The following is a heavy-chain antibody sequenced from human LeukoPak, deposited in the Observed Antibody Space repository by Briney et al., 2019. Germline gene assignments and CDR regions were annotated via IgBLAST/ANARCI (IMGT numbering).Heavy chain of an antibody. J-gene: IGHJ4*02. V-gene: IGHV3-30*04. Sequence: GGSLRLSCAASGFTFSSYAMHWVRQAPGKGLEWVAVISYDGSNKYYADSVKGRFTISRDNSKNTLYLQMNSLRAEDTAVYYCAKAQITMMEAVGYWGQGTLVTVSS. D-gene: IGHD3-22*01. CDR3: AKAQITMMEAVGY. CDR2: ISYDGSNK. CDR1: GFTFSSYA.